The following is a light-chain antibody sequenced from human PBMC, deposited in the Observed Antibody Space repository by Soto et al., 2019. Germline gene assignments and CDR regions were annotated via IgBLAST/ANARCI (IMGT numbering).Light chain of an antibody. CDR2: GAS. V-gene: IGKV3D-20*02. Sequence: LLPESPGTLSSSPGARATLSCRASQSVSSSYLAWYQQKPGQAPRLLIYGASSRATGIPDRFSGSGSGTDFTLTISSLEPEDFAIYYCQQRNYWQVTFGQGTRLEIK. CDR1: QSVSSSY. J-gene: IGKJ5*01. CDR3: QQRNYWQVT.